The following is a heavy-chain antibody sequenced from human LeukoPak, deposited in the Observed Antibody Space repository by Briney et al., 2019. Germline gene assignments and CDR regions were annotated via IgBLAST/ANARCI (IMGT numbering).Heavy chain of an antibody. D-gene: IGHD6-13*01. CDR3: AKETGYTVDY. J-gene: IGHJ4*02. Sequence: GSLRLSCAASGFTFSSYGMHWVRQAPGKGLEWVAVISYDGSNKYYADSVKGRFTITRDNSKNTLYLQMNSLRAEDTAVYYCAKETGYTVDYWGQGTLVTVSS. V-gene: IGHV3-30*18. CDR1: GFTFSSYG. CDR2: ISYDGSNK.